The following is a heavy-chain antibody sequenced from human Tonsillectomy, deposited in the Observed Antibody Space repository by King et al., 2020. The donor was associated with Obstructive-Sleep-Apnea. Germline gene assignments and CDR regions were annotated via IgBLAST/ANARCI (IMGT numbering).Heavy chain of an antibody. CDR1: GYSISSGYY. D-gene: IGHD1-26*01. CDR3: ARGRSGSYWGFDY. CDR2: IYHSGST. J-gene: IGHJ4*02. V-gene: IGHV4-38-2*02. Sequence: QLQESGPGLVKPSETLSLTCTVSGYSISSGYYWGWIRQRPGKGLEWIGSIYHSGSTYYNPSLKSRDPISADTSKNQFSLKLSSVTAADTAVYYCARGRSGSYWGFDYWGQGTLVTVSS.